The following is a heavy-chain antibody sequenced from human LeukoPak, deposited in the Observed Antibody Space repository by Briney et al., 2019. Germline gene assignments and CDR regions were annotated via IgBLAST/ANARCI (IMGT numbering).Heavy chain of an antibody. CDR2: IYYSGST. V-gene: IGHV4-39*07. CDR1: GGSISSSSYY. D-gene: IGHD3-22*01. Sequence: SETLSLTCTVSGGSISSSSYYWGWIRQPPGKGLEWIGSIYYSGSTYYNPSLKSRVTISVDTSKNQFSLKLSSVTAADTAVYYCARVGRGAYYYDSSGYYGTAAFDIWGQGTMVTVSS. J-gene: IGHJ3*02. CDR3: ARVGRGAYYYDSSGYYGTAAFDI.